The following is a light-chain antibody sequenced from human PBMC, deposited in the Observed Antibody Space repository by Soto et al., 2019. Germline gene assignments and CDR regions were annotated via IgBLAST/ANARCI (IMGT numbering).Light chain of an antibody. V-gene: IGKV1-5*03. J-gene: IGKJ1*01. Sequence: EIRMTQSPSTLSASVGDRVNMXCRASQSISNRFDWYQQKPGKAPKLLIYKASTLKRGGPSRFSGSGSATAFTRTISSLQPDDFATYYGQHYNSYSEAFGQGTKVDIK. CDR3: QHYNSYSEA. CDR1: QSISNR. CDR2: KAS.